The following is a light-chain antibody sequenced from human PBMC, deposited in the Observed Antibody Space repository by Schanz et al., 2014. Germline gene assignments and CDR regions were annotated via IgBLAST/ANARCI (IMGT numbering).Light chain of an antibody. CDR3: GTWDTSLSAWV. CDR1: SSNIGSNF. Sequence: QSVLTQPPSVSAAPGQKVTISCSGSSSNIGSNFVSWYQQLPGTAPKLLIYDNDKRPSGIPDRFSGSKSGTSATLGITGLQTGDEADYYCGTWDTSLSAWVFGGGTKVTVL. V-gene: IGLV1-51*01. J-gene: IGLJ3*02. CDR2: DND.